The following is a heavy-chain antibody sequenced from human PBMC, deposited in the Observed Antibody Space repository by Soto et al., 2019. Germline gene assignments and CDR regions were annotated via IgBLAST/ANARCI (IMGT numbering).Heavy chain of an antibody. CDR1: GITVGSFI. CDR3: TTLGP. V-gene: IGHV1-69*02. D-gene: IGHD3-3*01. J-gene: IGHJ5*02. CDR2: TAPMFKQT. Sequence: QAQLVQSGAVVKKPGSSVVVSCKASGITVGSFIISWVRQAPGQGLEWMGKTAPMFKQTFYARRFEGRVTITADTSANTVYMDLTDLRFEDTAVYYCTTLGPWGQGTRVTVS.